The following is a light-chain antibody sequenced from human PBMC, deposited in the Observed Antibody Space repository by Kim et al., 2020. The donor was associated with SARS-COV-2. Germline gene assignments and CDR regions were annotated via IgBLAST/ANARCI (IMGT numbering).Light chain of an antibody. J-gene: IGLJ3*02. Sequence: SYELTQPPSVSVSPGQTASITCSGDKLGDKYACWYQQKPGQPPVLVIYQDSKRPSGIPERFSGSNSGNTATLTISGTQAMDEADYYCQAWDSSTASWVFG. CDR3: QAWDSSTASWV. V-gene: IGLV3-1*01. CDR1: KLGDKY. CDR2: QDS.